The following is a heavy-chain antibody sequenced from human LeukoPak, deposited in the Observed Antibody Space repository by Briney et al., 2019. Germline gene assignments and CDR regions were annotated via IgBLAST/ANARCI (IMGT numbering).Heavy chain of an antibody. CDR2: IIPIFGTA. D-gene: IGHD6-13*01. J-gene: IGHJ4*02. CDR1: GGTFSSYA. CDR3: ARGKLSWGREGYFDY. V-gene: IGHV1-69*05. Sequence: GSSVKVSCKASGGTFSSYAISWVRQAPGQGLEWMGGIIPIFGTANYAQKFQGRVTITTDESTSTAYMELSSLRSEDTAVYYCARGKLSWGREGYFDYWGQGTLVTVSS.